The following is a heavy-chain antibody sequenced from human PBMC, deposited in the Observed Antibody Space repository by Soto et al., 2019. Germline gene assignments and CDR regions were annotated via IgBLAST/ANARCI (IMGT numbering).Heavy chain of an antibody. V-gene: IGHV4-38-2*01. J-gene: IGHJ6*02. CDR2: IYHSGST. Sequence: PSETLSLTCAVSGYSISSGHYWGWIRQPPGKGLEWIGSIYHSGSTYYNPSLKSRVTISVDTSENQFSLKLSSVTAADTAVYYCARGGDTTSYYYYGMDVWGQGTTVTVSS. CDR3: ARGGDTTSYYYYGMDV. CDR1: GYSISSGHY. D-gene: IGHD1-1*01.